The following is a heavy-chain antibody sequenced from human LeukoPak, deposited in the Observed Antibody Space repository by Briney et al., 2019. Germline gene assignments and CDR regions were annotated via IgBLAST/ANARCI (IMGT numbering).Heavy chain of an antibody. D-gene: IGHD6-13*01. J-gene: IGHJ6*03. CDR3: ARGRVSSSSWSSTYYYYFYMDV. CDR1: GGSISSYY. Sequence: SETLSLTCTVSGGSISSYYWSWIRQPPGKGLEWIGYIDHTGSTNYNPSLNSRVTISRDTSKNHFSLELSSVTAADTAVYFCARGRVSSSSWSSTYYYYFYMDVWGKGTTVTVSS. V-gene: IGHV4-59*01. CDR2: IDHTGST.